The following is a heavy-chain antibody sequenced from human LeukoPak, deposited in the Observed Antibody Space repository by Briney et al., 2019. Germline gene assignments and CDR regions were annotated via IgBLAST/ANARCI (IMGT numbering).Heavy chain of an antibody. CDR3: TRDLMGYDVSTGLHHYYMDV. J-gene: IGHJ6*02. CDR1: GFTFSSYW. V-gene: IGHV3-74*01. Sequence: GGSLRLSCVASGFTFSSYWMHWVRQAPRKGLVWVSRINGDGRNINYADSVRGRFTISRDNAKNTLYLQMNTLRVEDTAVYYCTRDLMGYDVSTGLHHYYMDVWGQGTTVTVSS. D-gene: IGHD3-9*01. CDR2: INGDGRNI.